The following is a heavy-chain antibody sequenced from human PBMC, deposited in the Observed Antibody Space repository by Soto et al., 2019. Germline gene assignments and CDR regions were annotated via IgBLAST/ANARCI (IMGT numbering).Heavy chain of an antibody. CDR2: ISSSGSTI. D-gene: IGHD3-22*01. CDR3: ARDYYYDSSGMAPHY. Sequence: GGSLRLSCAASGFTFSAYYRIRIRQAPGKGLEWVSYISSSGSTIYYADSVKGRFTISRDNAKNSLYLQMNSLRAEDTAVYYCARDYYYDSSGMAPHYWGQGTLVTVSS. CDR1: GFTFSAYY. V-gene: IGHV3-11*01. J-gene: IGHJ4*02.